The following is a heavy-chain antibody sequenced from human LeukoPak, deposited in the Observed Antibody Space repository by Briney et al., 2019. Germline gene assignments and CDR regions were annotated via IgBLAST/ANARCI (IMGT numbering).Heavy chain of an antibody. CDR2: ISGSGRGT. CDR1: GFTFSNYA. V-gene: IGHV3-23*01. CDR3: AKECDYSPGHKFDL. Sequence: PGGSLRLSCAASGFTFSNYAMLWVRQAPGKGLEWVSTISGSGRGTYYADSVKGRFTISRDTFRTTLYLQMNGLRAEDTAVYYCAKECDYSPGHKFDLWGQGTLVTVSS. J-gene: IGHJ4*02. D-gene: IGHD3-10*01.